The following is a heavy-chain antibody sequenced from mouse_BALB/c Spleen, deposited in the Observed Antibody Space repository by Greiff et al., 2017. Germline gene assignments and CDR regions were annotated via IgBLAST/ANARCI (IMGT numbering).Heavy chain of an antibody. CDR1: GFTFSSYG. CDR3: ARRYGNYGYFYV. Sequence: EVQLVESGGDLVKPGGSLKLSCAASGFTFSSYGMSWVRQTPDKRLEWVATISSGGSTIYYADTVKGRFTISRDNPKKTLFLQMTSLRSEDTAMYYCARRYGNYGYFYVWGAGTTVTVSS. D-gene: IGHD2-10*02. CDR2: ISSGGSTI. V-gene: IGHV5-6*01. J-gene: IGHJ1*01.